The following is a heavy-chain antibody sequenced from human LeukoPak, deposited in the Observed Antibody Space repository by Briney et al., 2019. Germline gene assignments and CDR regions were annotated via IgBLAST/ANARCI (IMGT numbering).Heavy chain of an antibody. J-gene: IGHJ4*02. CDR2: ISSSGASK. CDR3: ARGKRIFDN. Sequence: GGSLRLSCEASGFTFGDHYMSWIRQAPGKGLQWIPYISSSGASKYYDVSVRGRFTISRDNANNSLFLQMDSLKVEDTAIYYCARGKRIFDNWGRGTPVTVSS. CDR1: GFTFGDHY. V-gene: IGHV3-11*01. D-gene: IGHD1-1*01.